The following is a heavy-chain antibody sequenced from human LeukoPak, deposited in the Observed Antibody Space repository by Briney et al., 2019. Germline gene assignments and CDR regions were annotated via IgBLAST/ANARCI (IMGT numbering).Heavy chain of an antibody. V-gene: IGHV3-7*01. D-gene: IGHD6-19*01. CDR2: IKEDGSEK. Sequence: GGSLRLACAASGFTISSYRMSWVRQAPGKGLEWVANIKEDGSEKYYVDSVKGRFTISRDNAKNSLYLQMNSLRAEDTAVYYCARVRGIAVAGTASIYFDYWGQGTLVTVSS. J-gene: IGHJ4*02. CDR1: GFTISSYR. CDR3: ARVRGIAVAGTASIYFDY.